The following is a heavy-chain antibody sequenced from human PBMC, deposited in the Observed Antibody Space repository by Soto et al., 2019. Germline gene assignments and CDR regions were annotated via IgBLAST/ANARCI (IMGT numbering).Heavy chain of an antibody. CDR3: ARGLYYYDSSGYSQAQEFDY. CDR2: ISYDGSNK. J-gene: IGHJ4*02. CDR1: GFTFSSYA. V-gene: IGHV3-30-3*01. D-gene: IGHD3-22*01. Sequence: PGGSLRLSCAASGFTFSSYAMHWVRQAPGKGLEWVAVISYDGSNKYYADSVKGRFTISRDNSKNTLYLQMNSLRAEDTAVYYCARGLYYYDSSGYSQAQEFDYWGQGTLVTVS.